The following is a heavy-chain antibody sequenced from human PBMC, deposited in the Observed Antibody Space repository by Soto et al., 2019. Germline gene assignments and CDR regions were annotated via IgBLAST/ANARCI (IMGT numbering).Heavy chain of an antibody. CDR2: MYYSGST. CDR1: GGSIGSGHYY. CDR3: ARYYDSSGYSSGATACTDFDT. J-gene: IGHJ3*02. Sequence: PSETLALTCTVSGGSIGSGHYYWSGFRQPPGKGLEWIGYMYYSGSTYYNPSLKSRVTISVDTSKNQFSLKLSSVTAAATAVYYCARYYDSSGYSSGATACTDFDTRGQATMVNVSS. D-gene: IGHD3-22*01. V-gene: IGHV4-30-4*01.